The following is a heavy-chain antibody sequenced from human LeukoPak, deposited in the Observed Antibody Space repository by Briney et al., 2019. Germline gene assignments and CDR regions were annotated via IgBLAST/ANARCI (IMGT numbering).Heavy chain of an antibody. CDR3: ARTSNYNWNYWFDP. CDR1: GGSISSGSYY. D-gene: IGHD1-7*01. V-gene: IGHV4-61*02. J-gene: IGHJ5*02. Sequence: PSETLSLTCTVSGGSISSGSYYWSWIRQPAGKGLEWIGRIYTSGSTNYNPSLKSRVTISVDTSKNQFSLKLSSVTAADTAVYYCARTSNYNWNYWFDPWGQGTLVTVFS. CDR2: IYTSGST.